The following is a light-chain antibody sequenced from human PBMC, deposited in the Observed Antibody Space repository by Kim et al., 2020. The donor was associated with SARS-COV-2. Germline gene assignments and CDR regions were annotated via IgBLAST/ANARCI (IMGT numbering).Light chain of an antibody. Sequence: QLVLTQSPSASASLGASVKLTCTLSSGHSSYAIAWHQQQPEKGPRYLMKLNSDGSHSKGDGIPDRFSGSSSGAERYLTISSLQSEDDADYYCQTWGTGGVFGGGTQLTVL. V-gene: IGLV4-69*01. CDR2: LNSDGSH. J-gene: IGLJ3*02. CDR3: QTWGTGGV. CDR1: SGHSSYA.